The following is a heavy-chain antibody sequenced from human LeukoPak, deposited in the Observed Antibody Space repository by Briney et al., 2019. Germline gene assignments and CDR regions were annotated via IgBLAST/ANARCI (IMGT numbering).Heavy chain of an antibody. CDR1: GFTFSDYY. D-gene: IGHD6-19*01. V-gene: IGHV3-11*04. Sequence: GGSLRLSCAASGFTFSDYYMSWVRQAPGKGLEWVSYISSSGSTIYYADSVKGRFTISRDNAKNSLYLQMNSLRAEDTAVYYCARQAIAVAGTLGSYYFDYWGQGTLVTVSS. J-gene: IGHJ4*02. CDR2: ISSSGSTI. CDR3: ARQAIAVAGTLGSYYFDY.